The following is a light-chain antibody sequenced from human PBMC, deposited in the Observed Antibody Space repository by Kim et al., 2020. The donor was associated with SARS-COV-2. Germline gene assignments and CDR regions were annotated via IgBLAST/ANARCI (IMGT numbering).Light chain of an antibody. CDR1: NIGSKG. V-gene: IGLV3-21*04. Sequence: APGKTATVTCGGNNIGSKGVHWYQQKPGQAPVLIIYIDNNRPSGFAKRYSGSSSGNAATLTISRVGAGDEADYYYQVWDCSGDNGVFGGGTQLTVL. CDR3: QVWDCSGDNGV. CDR2: IDN. J-gene: IGLJ3*02.